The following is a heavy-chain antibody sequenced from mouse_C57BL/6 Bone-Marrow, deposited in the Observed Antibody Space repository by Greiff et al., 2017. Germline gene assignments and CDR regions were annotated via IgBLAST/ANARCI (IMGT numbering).Heavy chain of an antibody. CDR1: GFTFSSYA. Sequence: EVHLVESGGGLVKPGGSLKLSCAASGFTFSSYAMSWVRPTPEKRLEWVATISDGGSYTYYPDNVKGRFTISRDNAKNNLYLQMSHLKSEDTAMYYCARDRGQLRLNYFDYWGQGTTLTVSS. CDR2: ISDGGSYT. CDR3: ARDRGQLRLNYFDY. V-gene: IGHV5-4*01. J-gene: IGHJ2*01. D-gene: IGHD3-2*02.